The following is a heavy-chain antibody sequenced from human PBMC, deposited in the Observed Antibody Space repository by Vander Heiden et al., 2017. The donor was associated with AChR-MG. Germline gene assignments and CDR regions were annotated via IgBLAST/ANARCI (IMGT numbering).Heavy chain of an antibody. CDR3: ANYGSGRRLDY. CDR2: MSIHNGNT. Sequence: QVQMVQSGDESKKPGASVRVSCKASGFTFANAESGWLGQAPGQGLEWLGWMSIHNGNTNYVEKIEGRATMTADTSTNTAYLELMNLRSGDTAVYYCANYGSGRRLDYWGQGTLVTVSS. D-gene: IGHD3-10*01. CDR1: GFTFANAE. V-gene: IGHV1-18*04. J-gene: IGHJ4*02.